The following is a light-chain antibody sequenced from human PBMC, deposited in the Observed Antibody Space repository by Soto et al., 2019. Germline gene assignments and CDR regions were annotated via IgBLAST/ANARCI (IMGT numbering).Light chain of an antibody. CDR3: SSYTTSSTYV. V-gene: IGLV2-14*01. J-gene: IGLJ1*01. CDR1: SSDVGGYNY. Sequence: QSALTQPASVSGSPGQSITISCTGTSSDVGGYNYVSWYQQHPGKATKLMIYGVSNRPSVVSNRFSGSKSGNTASLTISGLQAEDEADYYCSSYTTSSTYVFGTGTKVTVL. CDR2: GVS.